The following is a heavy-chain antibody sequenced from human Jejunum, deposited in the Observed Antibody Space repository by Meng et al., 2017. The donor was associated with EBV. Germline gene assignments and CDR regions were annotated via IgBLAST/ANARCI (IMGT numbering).Heavy chain of an antibody. V-gene: IGHV1-46*01. Sequence: VQSVEAGEEVKKARFSVKVSLKATGSTFSRHWMRWDRKALGQGLEWMGLINPNGDVTGNAKYFPGRVTMIRETSTRTFYLDLSRLRSVDTAIYSGESYVSDLRTWWPFDYWGQGTLVTVSS. J-gene: IGHJ4*02. CDR1: GSTFSRHW. CDR2: INPNGDVT. CDR3: ESYVSDLRTWWPFDY. D-gene: IGHD2-8*02.